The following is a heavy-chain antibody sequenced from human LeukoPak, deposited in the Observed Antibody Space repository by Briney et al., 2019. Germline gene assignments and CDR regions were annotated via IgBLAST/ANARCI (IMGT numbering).Heavy chain of an antibody. CDR1: GYTFTIDG. Sequence: ASVTVSCRGSGYTFTIDGISGGRQAPGQGGEWRGWISAYNGNTNYAQKLQGRVTMTTDTSTSTAYMELRSLRSDDTAVYYCVRGVWSSTEKEYGYFDYWGQGTLVTVSS. D-gene: IGHD6-19*01. V-gene: IGHV1-18*01. CDR2: ISAYNGNT. J-gene: IGHJ4*02. CDR3: VRGVWSSTEKEYGYFDY.